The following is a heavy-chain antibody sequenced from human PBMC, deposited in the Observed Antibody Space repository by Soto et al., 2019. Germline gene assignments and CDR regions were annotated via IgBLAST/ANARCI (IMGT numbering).Heavy chain of an antibody. CDR2: IKSKTDGGTT. J-gene: IGHJ4*02. CDR3: TTSLVYGSGSYYKGIDY. Sequence: GGSLRLSCAASGFTFSNAWMSWVRQAPGKGLEWVGRIKSKTDGGTTDYAAPVKGRFTISRDDSKNTLYLQMNSLKTEDTAVYYCTTSLVYGSGSYYKGIDYWGQGTLVTVSS. D-gene: IGHD3-10*01. CDR1: GFTFSNAW. V-gene: IGHV3-15*01.